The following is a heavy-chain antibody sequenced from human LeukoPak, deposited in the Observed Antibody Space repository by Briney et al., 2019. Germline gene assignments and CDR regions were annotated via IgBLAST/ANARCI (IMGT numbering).Heavy chain of an antibody. Sequence: GGSLRLSCAAAGLTFSSYAIHWVRQAPGKGLEWVALISYYGSNKYYADSVKGRFTISRDNSKNTLYLQMNSLRAEDTAVYYCAKIGDTAMVCDYWGQGTLVTVSS. D-gene: IGHD5-18*01. CDR3: AKIGDTAMVCDY. CDR1: GLTFSSYA. V-gene: IGHV3-30*04. J-gene: IGHJ4*02. CDR2: ISYYGSNK.